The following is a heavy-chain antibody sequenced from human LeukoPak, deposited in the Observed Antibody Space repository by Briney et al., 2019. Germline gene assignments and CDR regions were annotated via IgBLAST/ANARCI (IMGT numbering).Heavy chain of an antibody. CDR2: IYSGGST. CDR3: ARGSYDILTGYPQYYFDY. Sequence: GGSLRLSCAASGFTVSSNYVSWVRQAPGKGLEWVSVIYSGGSTYYADSVKGRFTISRDNSKNTLYLQMNSLRAEDTAVYYCARGSYDILTGYPQYYFDYWGQGTLVTVSS. V-gene: IGHV3-53*01. CDR1: GFTVSSNY. J-gene: IGHJ4*02. D-gene: IGHD3-9*01.